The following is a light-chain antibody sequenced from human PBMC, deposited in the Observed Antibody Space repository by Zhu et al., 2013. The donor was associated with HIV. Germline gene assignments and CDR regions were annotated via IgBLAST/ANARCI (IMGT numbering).Light chain of an antibody. CDR2: DAS. V-gene: IGKV3-15*01. CDR3: QQYNNWPPIT. J-gene: IGKJ5*01. Sequence: EIVMTQSPATLSVSPGERATLSCRASQSVGSNLAWYQQKPGQAPRLLIYDASIRATGIPARFSGSGSGTEFTLSISSLQSEDFALYFCQQYNNWPPITFGQGTRLEIK. CDR1: QSVGSN.